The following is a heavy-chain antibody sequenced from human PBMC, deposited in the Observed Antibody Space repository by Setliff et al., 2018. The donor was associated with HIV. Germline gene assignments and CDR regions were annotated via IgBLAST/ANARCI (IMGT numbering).Heavy chain of an antibody. CDR1: GYNFVGYG. CDR2: INTYNGNT. J-gene: IGHJ5*02. Sequence: ASVKVSCKASGYNFVGYGINWLRQAPGQGLEWMGWINTYNGNTKYGQKFQGSVTMTTDTPTSTVYMELRNLRSDDTAVYFCARGGPARVALLYWFDPWGQGTLVTVSS. D-gene: IGHD2-21*01. V-gene: IGHV1-18*01. CDR3: ARGGPARVALLYWFDP.